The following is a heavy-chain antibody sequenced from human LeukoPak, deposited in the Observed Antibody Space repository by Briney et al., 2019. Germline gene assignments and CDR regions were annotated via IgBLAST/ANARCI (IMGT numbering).Heavy chain of an antibody. CDR1: GASISKTNW. CDR3: ARDAYDSSGYSFDY. V-gene: IGHV4-4*02. D-gene: IGHD3-22*01. Sequence: SETLSLTCAVSGASISKTNWWSWVRQPPGKGLEWIGEIYHSGKTNYNPSLKSRVTISVDKSKNQISLKLSSVTAAGTAVYYCARDAYDSSGYSFDYWGQGTLVTVSS. CDR2: IYHSGKT. J-gene: IGHJ4*02.